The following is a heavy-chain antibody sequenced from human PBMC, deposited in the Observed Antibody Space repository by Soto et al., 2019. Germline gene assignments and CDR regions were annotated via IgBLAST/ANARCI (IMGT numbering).Heavy chain of an antibody. J-gene: IGHJ3*02. D-gene: IGHD6-13*01. Sequence: ASVKVSCKAPGYTFNNYVIHWVRQAPGQRLEWMGWSNAGNANTKYSQDFQGRVTITRDTSASTAYMELSSLRSEDMAVYYCARGSSSSDAFDIWGQGTMVTVSS. CDR2: SNAGNANT. CDR1: GYTFNNYV. CDR3: ARGSSSSDAFDI. V-gene: IGHV1-3*02.